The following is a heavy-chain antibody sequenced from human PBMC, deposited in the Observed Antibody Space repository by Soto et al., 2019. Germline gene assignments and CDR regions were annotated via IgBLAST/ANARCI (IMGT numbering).Heavy chain of an antibody. J-gene: IGHJ4*02. CDR2: MRPSDGST. D-gene: IGHD3-22*01. V-gene: IGHV1-46*01. CDR3: ARGPALRYYDMSGYRGSFEY. Sequence: QVQLVQSGAEVVKPGASLTISCRASGYTVSSFYLHWVRQAPGQGLEWMGVMRPSDGSTNYAQKFQGRVTMTRATSTNTVYMDLSSVRSDDTAVYYCARGPALRYYDMSGYRGSFEYWGLGTLVTVSS. CDR1: GYTVSSFY.